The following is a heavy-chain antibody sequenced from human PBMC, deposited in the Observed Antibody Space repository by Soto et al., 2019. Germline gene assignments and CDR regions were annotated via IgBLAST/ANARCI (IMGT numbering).Heavy chain of an antibody. CDR1: GGSIRSGGYY. D-gene: IGHD2-21*01. V-gene: IGHV4-31*03. Sequence: SETLSLTCTVSGGSIRSGGYYWSWVRQNPRKGLEWIGNIYYSGNTYYNPSLKSRLTISVDTSKNQLSLNLRSVSAADTAVYYCARGRGEFDAWGQGTPVTVSS. CDR3: ARGRGEFDA. CDR2: IYYSGNT. J-gene: IGHJ5*02.